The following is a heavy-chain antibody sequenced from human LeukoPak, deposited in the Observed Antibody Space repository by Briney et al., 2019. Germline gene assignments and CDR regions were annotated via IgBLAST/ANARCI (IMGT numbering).Heavy chain of an antibody. J-gene: IGHJ4*02. D-gene: IGHD6-19*01. CDR2: INPNSGGT. CDR1: GYTFTGYY. V-gene: IGHV1-2*02. CDR3: ASEGIAVAGGIDY. Sequence: ASVKVSCKASGYTFTGYYMHWVRRAPGQGLEWMGWINPNSGGTNYAQKFQGRVTMTRDTSISTAYMELSRLRSDDTAVYYCASEGIAVAGGIDYWGQGTLVTVSS.